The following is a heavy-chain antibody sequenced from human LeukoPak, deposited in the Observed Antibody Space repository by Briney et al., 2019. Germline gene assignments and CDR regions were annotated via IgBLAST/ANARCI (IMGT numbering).Heavy chain of an antibody. CDR3: ARARDGRLFDY. CDR2: IYYIGST. J-gene: IGHJ4*02. D-gene: IGHD5-24*01. V-gene: IGHV4-59*01. CDR1: GGSISYYY. Sequence: SETLSLTCTVSGGSISYYYWSWIRQPPGKGLEWIGYIYYIGSTIYNPSLKSRVTISIDTSKNQFTLKLNSVTAADTAVYYRARARDGRLFDYWGQGTLVTVSS.